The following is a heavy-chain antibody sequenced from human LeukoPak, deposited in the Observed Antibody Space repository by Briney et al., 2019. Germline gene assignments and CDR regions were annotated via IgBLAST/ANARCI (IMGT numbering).Heavy chain of an antibody. Sequence: GGSLRLSCAASGFTLSSYWMVWVRQAPGKGLEWVATIKHDGSEEFYVDAVKGRFTISRDNTKNSLYLQMNSLRAEDTAVYYCARYNYGSSFSFDYWGQGTLVTVSS. CDR1: GFTLSSYW. J-gene: IGHJ4*02. CDR3: ARYNYGSSFSFDY. CDR2: IKHDGSEE. D-gene: IGHD5-18*01. V-gene: IGHV3-7*01.